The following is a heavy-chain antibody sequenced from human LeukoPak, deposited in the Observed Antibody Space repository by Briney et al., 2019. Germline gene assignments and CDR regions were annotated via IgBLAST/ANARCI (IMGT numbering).Heavy chain of an antibody. Sequence: GGSLRLSCAPSGFPVSSNYMSWVPQAPGKGLEWVSFIYSGGNTYYADSVKGRFTISRDNSKNTLYLQMSSLRAEDTAVYYCAKKRGYVSDYCIDVWGKGTTVSVSS. CDR1: GFPVSSNY. J-gene: IGHJ6*03. D-gene: IGHD5-12*01. CDR2: IYSGGNT. V-gene: IGHV3-53*01. CDR3: AKKRGYVSDYCIDV.